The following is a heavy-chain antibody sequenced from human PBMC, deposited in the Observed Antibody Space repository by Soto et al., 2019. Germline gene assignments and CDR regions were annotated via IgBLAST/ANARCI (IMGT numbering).Heavy chain of an antibody. CDR1: GFTFSSYA. CDR2: ISGSGGST. J-gene: IGHJ4*02. D-gene: IGHD5-12*01. CDR3: AKALERMATIRGPGY. Sequence: GGSLILSCAASGFTFSSYAMSWVRQAPGKGLEWVSAISGSGGSTYYADSVKGRFTISRDNSKNTLNLQMNSLRAEDTAVYYCAKALERMATIRGPGYWGQGTLVTVSS. V-gene: IGHV3-23*01.